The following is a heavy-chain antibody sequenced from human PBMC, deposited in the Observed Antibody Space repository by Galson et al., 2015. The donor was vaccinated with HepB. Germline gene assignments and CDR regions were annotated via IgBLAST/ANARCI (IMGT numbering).Heavy chain of an antibody. Sequence: ETLSLTCTVSGGSISSSSYYWGWIRQPPGKGLEWIGSIYYSGSTYYNPSLKSRVTISVDTSKNQFSLKLSSVTAADTAVYYCARRIKSYAPFFDYWGQGTLVTVSS. J-gene: IGHJ4*02. D-gene: IGHD2-2*01. CDR2: IYYSGST. V-gene: IGHV4-39*01. CDR1: GGSISSSSYY. CDR3: ARRIKSYAPFFDY.